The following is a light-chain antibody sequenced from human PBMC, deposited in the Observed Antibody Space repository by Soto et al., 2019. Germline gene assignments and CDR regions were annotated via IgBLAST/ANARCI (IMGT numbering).Light chain of an antibody. V-gene: IGKV3-15*01. CDR2: AAS. J-gene: IGKJ1*01. CDR3: QQYNSWLWT. CDR1: QSVSSK. Sequence: EIATTQAPATLSVSPGECAILSCRASQSVSSKLAWYQQKPGQAPRLLIYAASTGATGVPARFSGSGSGTEFTLIISSLQSEDSAVYYCQQYNSWLWTFGQGTKVDI.